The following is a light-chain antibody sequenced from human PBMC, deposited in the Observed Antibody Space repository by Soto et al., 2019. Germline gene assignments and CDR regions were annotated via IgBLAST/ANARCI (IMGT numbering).Light chain of an antibody. CDR2: EVS. V-gene: IGLV2-14*01. Sequence: QSVLTQPASVSGSPGQSITISCTGTSNDVGSYDFVSWYQQHPDKAPRLMIYEVSNRPSGVSDRFSGSKSGNTASLTISGLQAEDEADYYCSSYRTGSAFYVFGSGTKLTVL. J-gene: IGLJ1*01. CDR1: SNDVGSYDF. CDR3: SSYRTGSAFYV.